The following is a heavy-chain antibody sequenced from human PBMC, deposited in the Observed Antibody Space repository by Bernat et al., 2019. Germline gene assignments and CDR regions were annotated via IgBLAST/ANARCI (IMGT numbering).Heavy chain of an antibody. Sequence: QVQLQESGPGLVKPSETLSLTCTVSGGSISSYYWSWIRQPPGKGLEWIGYIYYSGSTNYNPSLKSRVTISVDTSKNQFSLKLSSVTAADTAVYYCAREGHADAFDIWGQGTMVTVSS. CDR2: IYYSGST. V-gene: IGHV4-59*01. CDR1: GGSISSYY. CDR3: AREGHADAFDI. J-gene: IGHJ3*02.